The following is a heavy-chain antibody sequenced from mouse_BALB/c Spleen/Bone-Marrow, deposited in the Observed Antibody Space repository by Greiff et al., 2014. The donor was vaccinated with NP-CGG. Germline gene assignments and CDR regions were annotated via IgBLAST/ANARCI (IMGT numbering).Heavy chain of an antibody. J-gene: IGHJ3*01. D-gene: IGHD4-1*01. CDR2: IDPANYNT. Sequence: VQLKESGAELVKPGASVKLSCTTSGFNIKGPYIHWVKQRPEQGLEWIGRIDPANYNTQYDPKFQGKATITADTPSNAAYLQLNSLTSEDTAVYYCATLTGTLDYWGQGTPVTVSA. CDR3: ATLTGTLDY. CDR1: GFNIKGPY. V-gene: IGHV14-3*02.